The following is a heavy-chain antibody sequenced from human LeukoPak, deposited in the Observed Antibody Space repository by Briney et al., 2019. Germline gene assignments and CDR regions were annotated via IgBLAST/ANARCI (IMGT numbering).Heavy chain of an antibody. Sequence: PSETLSLTCTVSGGSISSDNDYWGWIRQPPGKGLEWIGSIFHSGSTYYNPSLKSRVAISVDTSKNQFSLKLSSVTAADTAVYYCARDPTWGYFDLWGRGTLVTVSS. CDR1: GGSISSDNDY. D-gene: IGHD7-27*01. V-gene: IGHV4-39*07. CDR2: IFHSGST. CDR3: ARDPTWGYFDL. J-gene: IGHJ2*01.